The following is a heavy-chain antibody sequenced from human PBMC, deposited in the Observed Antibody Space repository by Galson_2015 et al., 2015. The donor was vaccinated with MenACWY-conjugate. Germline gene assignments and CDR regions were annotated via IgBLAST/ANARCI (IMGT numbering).Heavy chain of an antibody. Sequence: SLRLSCAASGLTFSDHYLDWVRQAPGKGLEWIGRSRDNTNSYTTEYAASVKGRFTISRDHSKNSLYLHMNSLKTEDTAVYYCVRTLTPVTTVASHWGQGTLVTVSS. D-gene: IGHD4-17*01. J-gene: IGHJ4*02. CDR3: VRTLTPVTTVASH. CDR2: SRDNTNSYTT. CDR1: GLTFSDHY. V-gene: IGHV3-72*01.